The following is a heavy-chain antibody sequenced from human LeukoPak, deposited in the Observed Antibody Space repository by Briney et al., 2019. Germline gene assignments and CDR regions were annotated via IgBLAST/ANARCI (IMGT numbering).Heavy chain of an antibody. Sequence: PSETLSLTCAVYGGSFSGYYWSWIRQPPGKGLEWIGEINHSGSTNYNPSLKSRVTISVDTSKNQFSLKLSSVTAADTAVYYCARGKWRWLQLKAPRYYGMDVWGQGTTVTVSS. D-gene: IGHD5-24*01. CDR2: INHSGST. J-gene: IGHJ6*02. CDR3: ARGKWRWLQLKAPRYYGMDV. V-gene: IGHV4-34*01. CDR1: GGSFSGYY.